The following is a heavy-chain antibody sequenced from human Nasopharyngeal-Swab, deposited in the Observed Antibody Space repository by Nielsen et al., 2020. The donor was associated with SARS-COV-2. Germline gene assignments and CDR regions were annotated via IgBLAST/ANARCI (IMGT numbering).Heavy chain of an antibody. V-gene: IGHV3-23*01. Sequence: WIRQPPGKGLEWVSTLSGTGESTYYADPVTGRFAISRDNSNNTLYLQMHGLRAEDTAIYFCAKAWAAAGFSFYYYMDVWGKGTTVTVSS. CDR3: AKAWAAAGFSFYYYMDV. D-gene: IGHD6-13*01. CDR2: LSGTGEST. J-gene: IGHJ6*03.